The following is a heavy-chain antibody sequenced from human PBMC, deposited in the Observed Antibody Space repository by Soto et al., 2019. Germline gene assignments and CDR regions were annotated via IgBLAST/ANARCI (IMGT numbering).Heavy chain of an antibody. D-gene: IGHD1-26*01. J-gene: IGHJ6*02. CDR3: ARDLSGDYYYYGMDV. Sequence: PVGSLRLSCAASGFTFSSYAMSWVRQAPGKGLEWVSGISSSSSYIYYADSVKGRFTISRDNAKNSLYLQMNSLRAEDTAVYYCARDLSGDYYYYGMDVWGQGTTVTVSS. V-gene: IGHV3-21*01. CDR1: GFTFSSYA. CDR2: ISSSSSYI.